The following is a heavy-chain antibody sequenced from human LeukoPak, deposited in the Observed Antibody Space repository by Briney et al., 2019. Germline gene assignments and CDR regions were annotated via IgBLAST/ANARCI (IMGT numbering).Heavy chain of an antibody. J-gene: IGHJ4*02. CDR1: GGSFSGYY. D-gene: IGHD6-6*01. V-gene: IGHV4-34*01. CDR2: INHSGST. Sequence: SETLSLTCAVYGGSFSGYYWSWIRQPPGKGLEWIGEINHSGSTNYNPSLKSRVTISVDTSKNQFSLKLSSVTAADTAVYYCATRIAARPRFDYWGQGTLVTVSS. CDR3: ATRIAARPRFDY.